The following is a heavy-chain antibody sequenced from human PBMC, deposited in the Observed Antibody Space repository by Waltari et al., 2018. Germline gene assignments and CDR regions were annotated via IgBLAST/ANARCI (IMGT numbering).Heavy chain of an antibody. J-gene: IGHJ5*02. Sequence: VQLVQSGAEVKKPGASVKVSCEASGYRFTSYDVNWVPQATGQGLEWMGWINPHSGEVGYTQRFQGRITMTRNTSINTVYMELSSLTADDTATYYCSDSSGPWGQGTLVTVSS. D-gene: IGHD3-22*01. CDR2: INPHSGEV. V-gene: IGHV1-8*01. CDR1: GYRFTSYD. CDR3: SDSSGP.